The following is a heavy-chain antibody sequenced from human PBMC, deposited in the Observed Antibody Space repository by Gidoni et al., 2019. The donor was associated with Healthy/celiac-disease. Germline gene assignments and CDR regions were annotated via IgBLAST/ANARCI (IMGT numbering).Heavy chain of an antibody. CDR3: ARDLARNVRMIFDP. D-gene: IGHD3-22*01. J-gene: IGHJ5*02. CDR2: ISAYNGNT. V-gene: IGHV1-18*01. CDR1: GYTFTSYG. Sequence: QVQLVQSGAEAKKPGASVKVSCKASGYTFTSYGISWVRKAPGQGLEWMGWISAYNGNTNYAQKLQGRVTMTTDTSTSTAYMVLRSLRSDDTAVYYCARDLARNVRMIFDPWGQGTLVTVSS.